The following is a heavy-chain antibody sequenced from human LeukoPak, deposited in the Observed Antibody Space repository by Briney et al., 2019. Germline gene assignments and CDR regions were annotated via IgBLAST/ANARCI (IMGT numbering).Heavy chain of an antibody. V-gene: IGHV3-7*03. CDR2: IKQDGSEK. D-gene: IGHD3-10*01. CDR1: GFSFSSHW. Sequence: GGSLRLSCAASGFSFSSHWMSWVRQAPGKGLEWVANIKQDGSEKYHVDSVRGRFTISGDNAHNSLYLQMNSLRAEDTALYYCAKDPSYGSGSSYFDYWGQGTLVTVSS. J-gene: IGHJ4*02. CDR3: AKDPSYGSGSSYFDY.